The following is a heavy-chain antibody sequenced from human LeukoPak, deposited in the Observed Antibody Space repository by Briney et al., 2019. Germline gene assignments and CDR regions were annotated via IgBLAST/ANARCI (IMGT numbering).Heavy chain of an antibody. V-gene: IGHV4-34*01. D-gene: IGHD4-23*01. CDR1: GGSFSGYY. Sequence: SETLSLTCAVYGGSFSGYYWSWIRQPPGKGLEWIGEINHSGSTNYNPSLKSRVTMLLDKSKNQFSLKLNSVTAADTAVYYCARNGGNSDYDYWGQGTLVTVSA. CDR3: ARNGGNSDYDY. J-gene: IGHJ4*02. CDR2: INHSGST.